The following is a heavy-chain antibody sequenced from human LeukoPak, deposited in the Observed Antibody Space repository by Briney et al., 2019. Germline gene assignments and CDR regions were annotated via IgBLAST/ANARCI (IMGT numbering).Heavy chain of an antibody. CDR2: IYPDDSDT. Sequence: RGESLKISCKGSGYSFTSYWIGWVRQMPGKGLEWMGIIYPDDSDTSYSPSFQGQVTISADKSISTAYLQWSSLKASDTAMYYCARHVSPGTPDAFDIWGQGTMVTVSS. V-gene: IGHV5-51*01. J-gene: IGHJ3*02. CDR3: ARHVSPGTPDAFDI. CDR1: GYSFTSYW. D-gene: IGHD1-14*01.